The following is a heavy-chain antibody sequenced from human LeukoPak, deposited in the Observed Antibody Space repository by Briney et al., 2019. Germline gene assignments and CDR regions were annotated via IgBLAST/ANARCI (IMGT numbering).Heavy chain of an antibody. CDR3: ARDGHITMVRGVIIPNDY. D-gene: IGHD3-10*01. J-gene: IGHJ4*02. CDR1: GYTFTSYA. CDR2: INTNTGNP. V-gene: IGHV7-4-1*02. Sequence: ASVKVSCKASGYTFTSYAMSWVRQAPGQGLEWMGWINTNTGNPTYAQGFTGRFVFSLDTSVSTAYLQISSLKAEDTAVYYCARDGHITMVRGVIIPNDYWGQGTLVTVSS.